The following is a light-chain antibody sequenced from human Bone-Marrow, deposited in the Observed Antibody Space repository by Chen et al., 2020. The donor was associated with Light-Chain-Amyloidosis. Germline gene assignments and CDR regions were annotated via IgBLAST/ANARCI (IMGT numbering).Light chain of an antibody. CDR1: QRTTKF. CDR3: QQSYNTPT. Sequence: DIQMTQSPSSLSASVGDRVNITCRASQRTTKFLNWYPQKPGKGPKLLIYTASSLQSGVPTRFSGSGSATDFSLTISSVQPEDLATYYCQQSYNTPTFGGGTKLEIK. J-gene: IGKJ4*01. CDR2: TAS. V-gene: IGKV1-39*01.